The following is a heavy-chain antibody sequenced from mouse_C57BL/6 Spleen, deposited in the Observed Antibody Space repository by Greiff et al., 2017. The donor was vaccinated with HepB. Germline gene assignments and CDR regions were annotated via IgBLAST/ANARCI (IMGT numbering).Heavy chain of an antibody. J-gene: IGHJ2*01. CDR2: IDPSDSYT. CDR1: GYTFTSYW. CDR3: ARDLGRGPSGYFDY. D-gene: IGHD4-1*01. Sequence: QVQLQQPGAELVKPGASVKLSCKASGYTFTSYWMQWVKQRPGQGLEWIGEIDPSDSYTNYNQKFKGKATLTVATSTSTAYMQLSSLTHENSAVYYCARDLGRGPSGYFDYWGQGTTLTVSS. V-gene: IGHV1-50*01.